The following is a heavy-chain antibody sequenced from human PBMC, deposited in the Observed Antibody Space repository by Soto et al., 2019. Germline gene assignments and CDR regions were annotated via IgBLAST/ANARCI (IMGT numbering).Heavy chain of an antibody. V-gene: IGHV3-11*01. J-gene: IGHJ5*02. D-gene: IGHD4-17*01. CDR2: ISSSGGTI. Sequence: QVQLVESGGGLVKPGGSLRLSCAASGFTFSDSYMSWIRQAPGKGLEWVSYISSSGGTIYYADSVKGRFTISRDNARNSLYLQMNSLRAEDTAVYYCARDWREDYDTGWFDPWGQGTLVTVSS. CDR1: GFTFSDSY. CDR3: ARDWREDYDTGWFDP.